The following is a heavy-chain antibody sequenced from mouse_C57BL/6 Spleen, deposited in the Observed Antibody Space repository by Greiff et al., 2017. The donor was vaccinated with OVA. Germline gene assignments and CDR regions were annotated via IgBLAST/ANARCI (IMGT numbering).Heavy chain of an antibody. V-gene: IGHV1-18*01. J-gene: IGHJ4*01. CDR2: INPNNGGT. CDR3: ARSGDGAMDY. Sequence: EVQLQQSGPELVKPGASVKIPCKASGYTFTDYYMDWVKQSHGKSLEWIGDINPNNGGTIYNQKFKGKATLTVDKSSSTAYMELRSLTSEDTAVYYCARSGDGAMDYWGQGTSVTVSS. CDR1: GYTFTDYY. D-gene: IGHD3-1*01.